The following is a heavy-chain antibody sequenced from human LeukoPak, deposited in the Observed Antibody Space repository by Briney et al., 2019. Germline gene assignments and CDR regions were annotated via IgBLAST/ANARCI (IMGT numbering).Heavy chain of an antibody. D-gene: IGHD3-9*01. CDR2: ISGSGGST. CDR1: GFTFSSYG. V-gene: IGHV3-23*01. J-gene: IGHJ4*02. CDR3: AKDNGRYFDWLFRQYYFDY. Sequence: GGSLRLSCAASGFTFSSYGMSWVRQAPGKGLEWVSAISGSGGSTYYADSVKGRFTISRDNSKNTLYLQMNSLRAEDTAVYYCAKDNGRYFDWLFRQYYFDYWGQGTLVTVSS.